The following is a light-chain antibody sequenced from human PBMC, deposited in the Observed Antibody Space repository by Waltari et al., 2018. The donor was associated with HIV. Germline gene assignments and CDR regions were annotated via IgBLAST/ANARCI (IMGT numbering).Light chain of an antibody. J-gene: IGLJ2*01. Sequence: QSALTQPRSVSGSPGQSVTISCTGSSSDVGKFDYVSWYQYHPAKAPKVMIFDVSKRPSGVPDRFSGSKSGNTASLTISGLQAEDEADYYCCSYTTSSTLVFGGGTKLTVL. V-gene: IGLV2-11*01. CDR1: SSDVGKFDY. CDR2: DVS. CDR3: CSYTTSSTLV.